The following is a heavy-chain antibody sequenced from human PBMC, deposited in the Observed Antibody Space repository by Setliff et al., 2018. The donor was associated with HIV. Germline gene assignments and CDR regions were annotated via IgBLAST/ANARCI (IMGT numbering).Heavy chain of an antibody. D-gene: IGHD3-3*01. J-gene: IGHJ4*01. CDR2: INPSGSA. V-gene: IGHV4-34*01. Sequence: LSLTCAVYGGSFSGYYWSWIRQPPGKGLEWIGEINPSGSANYSPSLKSRVTISVDASKNEFSLKLGSVTAADTAVYFCARGGLNDYTLFYDFWGQGTLVTVSS. CDR1: GGSFSGYY. CDR3: ARGGLNDYTLFYDF.